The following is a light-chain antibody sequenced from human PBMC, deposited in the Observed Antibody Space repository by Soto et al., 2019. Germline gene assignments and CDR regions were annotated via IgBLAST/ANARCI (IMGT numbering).Light chain of an antibody. CDR3: LQHYSYWT. CDR2: AAS. V-gene: IGKV1-12*01. Sequence: DIQMTQSPSSVSASVGDRVTITCRASQGISSWLAWYQQKPGKAPKLLIYAASSLQSGVPSRFSGSASGTEFTLAISGLQPEDFATYYCLQHYSYWTFGQGTRLEIK. CDR1: QGISSW. J-gene: IGKJ5*01.